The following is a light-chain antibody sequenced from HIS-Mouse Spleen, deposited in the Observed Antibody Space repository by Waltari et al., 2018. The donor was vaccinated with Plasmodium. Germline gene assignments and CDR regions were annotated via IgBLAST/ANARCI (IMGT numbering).Light chain of an antibody. CDR2: SNN. V-gene: IGLV1-44*01. J-gene: IGLJ2*01. CDR3: AAWDDSLNGVV. Sequence: QSVLTQPPSASGTPGQRVTISCAGSSSTLGSNTVNWYQPLPGTAPKLLIYSNNQRPSGVPDRFSGSKSGTSASLAISGLQSEDEADYYCAAWDDSLNGVVFGGGTKLTVL. CDR1: SSTLGSNT.